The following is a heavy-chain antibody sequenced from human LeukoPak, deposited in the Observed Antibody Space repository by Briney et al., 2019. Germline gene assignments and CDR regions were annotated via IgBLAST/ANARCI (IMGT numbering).Heavy chain of an antibody. D-gene: IGHD6-13*01. CDR2: FDPEDGET. CDR1: GYTFTSYG. V-gene: IGHV1-24*01. J-gene: IGHJ5*02. Sequence: ASVKVSCKASGYTFTSYGISWVRQAPGKGLEWMGGFDPEDGETIYAQKFQGRVTMTEDTSTDTAYMELSSLRSEDTAVYYCARDGSSSFLGMDNWFDPWGQGTLVTVSS. CDR3: ARDGSSSFLGMDNWFDP.